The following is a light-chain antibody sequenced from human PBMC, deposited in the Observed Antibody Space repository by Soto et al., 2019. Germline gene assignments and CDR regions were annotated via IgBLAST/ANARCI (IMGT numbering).Light chain of an antibody. CDR3: QQYYSYPWT. CDR2: AAS. J-gene: IGKJ1*01. CDR1: RTISSW. Sequence: QMTQSPSTLSGSVGGRVTITCRASRTISSWLAWYQQKPGKAPKLLIYAASTLQSGVPSRFSGSGSGTDFTLTISCLQSEDFATYYCQQYYSYPWTFGQGTKVDIK. V-gene: IGKV1-5*01.